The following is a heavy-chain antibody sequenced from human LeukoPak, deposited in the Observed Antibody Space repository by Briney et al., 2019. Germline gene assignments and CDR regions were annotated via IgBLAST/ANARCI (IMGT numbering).Heavy chain of an antibody. D-gene: IGHD1-26*01. Sequence: TSQTLSLTCTVSGGSISSGSYYWNWIRQPAGKGLEWIGRIYTSGSTNYNPSLKSRVTISVDTSKNQFSLKLSSVTAADTAVYYCARGGSGSYYDAFDIWGQGTMVTVSS. CDR3: ARGGSGSYYDAFDI. V-gene: IGHV4-61*02. CDR1: GGSISSGSYY. J-gene: IGHJ3*02. CDR2: IYTSGST.